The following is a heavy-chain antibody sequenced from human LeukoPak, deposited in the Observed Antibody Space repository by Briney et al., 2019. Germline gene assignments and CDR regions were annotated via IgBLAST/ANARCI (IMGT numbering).Heavy chain of an antibody. CDR1: GGSLSSYY. CDR2: IYYSGST. J-gene: IGHJ6*03. Sequence: SETLSLTCTVSGGSLSSYYWSWIRQPPGKGLEWIGYIYYSGSTNYNPSLKSRVTISVDTSKNQFSLKLSSVTAADTAVYYCVRQMVRGSYYMDVWGKGTTVTVSS. CDR3: VRQMVRGSYYMDV. D-gene: IGHD3-10*01. V-gene: IGHV4-59*08.